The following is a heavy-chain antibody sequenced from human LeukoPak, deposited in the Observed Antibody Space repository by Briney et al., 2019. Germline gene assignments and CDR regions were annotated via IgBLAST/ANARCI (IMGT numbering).Heavy chain of an antibody. CDR2: INQGGSDK. V-gene: IGHV3-7*01. CDR3: TRDRSRAEDD. Sequence: GGSLRLSCAASGFTFSGHWMSWVRQAPGKGLEWVANINQGGSDKYYVDSVKGRFTISRDNANNLLYLQMNSPRGEDMAVYYCTRDRSRAEDDWGQGTLVTVSS. CDR1: GFTFSGHW. D-gene: IGHD1-14*01. J-gene: IGHJ4*02.